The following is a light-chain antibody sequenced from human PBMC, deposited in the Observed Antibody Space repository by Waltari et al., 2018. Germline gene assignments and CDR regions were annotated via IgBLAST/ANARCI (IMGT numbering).Light chain of an antibody. CDR3: QQYDNLPYT. Sequence: DIQMTQSPSSLSASVGARVTFTCQASQDIRNYLNWFQQTPGKAPKLLIYDASNLEAEVPSRFSGSGSGTDFTFTISSLQAEDLGTYYCQQYDNLPYTFGQGTKLEI. CDR1: QDIRNY. V-gene: IGKV1-33*01. CDR2: DAS. J-gene: IGKJ2*01.